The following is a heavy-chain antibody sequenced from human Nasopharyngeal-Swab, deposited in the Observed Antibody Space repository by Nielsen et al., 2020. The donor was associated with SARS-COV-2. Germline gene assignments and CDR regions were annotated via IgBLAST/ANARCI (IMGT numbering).Heavy chain of an antibody. CDR3: ARGRGLVNWFDP. Sequence: GSLRLSCAVYGGSFSGYYWSWIRQPPGKGLEWIGEINHSGSTNYNPSLKSRVTISVDTSKNQFSLKLSSVTAADTAAYYCARGRGLVNWFDPWGQGTLVTVSS. V-gene: IGHV4-34*01. CDR2: INHSGST. CDR1: GGSFSGYY. D-gene: IGHD6-6*01. J-gene: IGHJ5*02.